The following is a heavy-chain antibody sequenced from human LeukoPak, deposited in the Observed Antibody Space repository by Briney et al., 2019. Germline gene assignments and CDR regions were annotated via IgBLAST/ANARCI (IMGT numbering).Heavy chain of an antibody. D-gene: IGHD3-16*01. CDR1: GYTFTGYY. V-gene: IGHV1-18*04. CDR3: AREDPGGAFDV. J-gene: IGHJ3*01. CDR2: IGTYNGNP. Sequence: GASVKVSCKTSGYTFTGYYMHWVRQAPGQGLEWMGWIGTYNGNPDYTQRLQGRVTMTTDTSTSTAYMELRSLKSDDTAVYYCAREDPGGAFDVWGRGTMVTVSS.